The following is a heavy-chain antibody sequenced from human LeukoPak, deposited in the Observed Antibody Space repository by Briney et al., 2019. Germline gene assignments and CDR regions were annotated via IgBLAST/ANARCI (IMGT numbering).Heavy chain of an antibody. D-gene: IGHD4-17*01. V-gene: IGHV3-9*01. Sequence: PGRSLRLSCAASGFTFDNYAMHWVRQAPGKGLEWVSGISWNSDTIDYADSVKGRFTISRDNAKNSLYLQMNSLRPEDTAVYYCAKGGASVTRYVDYWGQGTLVTVSS. CDR1: GFTFDNYA. CDR3: AKGGASVTRYVDY. J-gene: IGHJ4*02. CDR2: ISWNSDTI.